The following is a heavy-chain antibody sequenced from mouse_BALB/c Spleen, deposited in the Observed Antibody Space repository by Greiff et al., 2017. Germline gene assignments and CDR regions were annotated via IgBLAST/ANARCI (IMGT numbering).Heavy chain of an antibody. CDR2: ISDGGSYT. CDR1: GFTFSDYY. J-gene: IGHJ4*01. V-gene: IGHV5-4*02. D-gene: IGHD1-3*01. Sequence: EVQLMESGGGLVKPGGSLKLSCAASGFTFSDYYMYWVRQTPEKRLEWVATISDGGSYTYYPDSVKGRFTISRDNAKNNLYLQMSSLKSEDTAMYYCARESGYAMDYWGQGTSVTVSS. CDR3: ARESGYAMDY.